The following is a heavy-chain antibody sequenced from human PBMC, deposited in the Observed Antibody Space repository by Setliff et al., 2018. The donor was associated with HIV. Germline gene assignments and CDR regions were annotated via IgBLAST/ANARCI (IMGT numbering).Heavy chain of an antibody. J-gene: IGHJ4*02. D-gene: IGHD3-22*01. V-gene: IGHV3-7*03. Sequence: HPGGSLRLSCAASGFTFGNFWMHWVRQAPGKGLEWVASISPDGTRNHYVDSVKGRFTISRDNVKNSLYLQMNSLRAEDTAIYYCARDDSSGYSPYYFDYWGQGTLVTVSS. CDR1: GFTFGNFW. CDR3: ARDDSSGYSPYYFDY. CDR2: ISPDGTRN.